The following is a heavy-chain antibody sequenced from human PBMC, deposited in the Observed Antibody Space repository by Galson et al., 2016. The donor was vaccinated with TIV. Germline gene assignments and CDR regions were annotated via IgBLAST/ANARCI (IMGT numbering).Heavy chain of an antibody. D-gene: IGHD4-17*01. J-gene: IGHJ4*02. V-gene: IGHV1-2*02. CDR2: ISPKTGDT. CDR3: ARFVYGDYVDY. Sequence: SVKVSCKASGFTFTAFYIHWVRQAPEQGLERMGWISPKTGDTNYAQNFQGRVTMTRGTSISSVYMELTSLRSDDTAVYYCARFVYGDYVDYWGQGTLVTVSS. CDR1: GFTFTAFY.